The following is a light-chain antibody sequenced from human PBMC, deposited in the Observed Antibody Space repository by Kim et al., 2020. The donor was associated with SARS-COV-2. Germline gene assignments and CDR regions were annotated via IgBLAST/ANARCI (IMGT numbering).Light chain of an antibody. CDR2: GAS. V-gene: IGKV3-15*01. Sequence: VSTGERATRSCRASQRLRNNLAWYQQKPGQAPKLLIYGASTRATGIPDRFSGSESGTEFTLTISSLQSEDFAIYYCQQYHNWRLTFGGGTKVDIK. CDR1: QRLRNN. J-gene: IGKJ4*01. CDR3: QQYHNWRLT.